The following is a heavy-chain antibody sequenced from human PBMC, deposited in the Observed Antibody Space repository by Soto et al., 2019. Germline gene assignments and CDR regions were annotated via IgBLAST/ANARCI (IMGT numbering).Heavy chain of an antibody. CDR1: GDSVTSGNYY. J-gene: IGHJ5*01. D-gene: IGHD5-18*01. CDR3: ARIPVDTSRIYWFDP. V-gene: IGHV4-61*01. Sequence: PSETLSLTCTVSGDSVTSGNYYWSCIRQPPGKGLEWIGYIYYSGNTNYSPSLNIRVTISLDTSNNQFSLKVSAVTAADTAVYYCARIPVDTSRIYWFDPWGQGTLVTVSS. CDR2: IYYSGNT.